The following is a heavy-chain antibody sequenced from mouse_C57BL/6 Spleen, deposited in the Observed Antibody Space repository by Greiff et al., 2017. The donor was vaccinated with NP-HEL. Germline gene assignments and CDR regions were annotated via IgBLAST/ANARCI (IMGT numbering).Heavy chain of an antibody. D-gene: IGHD1-1*01. Sequence: VQLQQSGPELVKPGASVKISCKASGYAFSSSWMNWVKQRPGKGLEWIGRIYPGDGDTNYNGKFKGKATLTADKSSSTAYMQLSSLTSEDSAVYCCAPHSDYYGSSSGFAYWGQGTLVTVSA. CDR1: GYAFSSSW. J-gene: IGHJ3*01. CDR3: APHSDYYGSSSGFAY. V-gene: IGHV1-82*01. CDR2: IYPGDGDT.